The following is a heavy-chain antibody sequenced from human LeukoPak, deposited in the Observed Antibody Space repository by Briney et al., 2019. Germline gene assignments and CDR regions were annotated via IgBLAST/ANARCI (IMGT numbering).Heavy chain of an antibody. CDR2: MRQDGNEK. V-gene: IGHV3-7*01. CDR1: GFTFSSYW. Sequence: LAGGSLRLSCVASGFTFSSYWMTWVRQAPGKGLEWVANMRQDGNEKYYVDSVRGRFTISRDNAKNSLYLQMNSLRAEDTAVYYCARVFSRLETYYYDSSGYYYFDYWGQGTLVTVSS. D-gene: IGHD3-22*01. CDR3: ARVFSRLETYYYDSSGYYYFDY. J-gene: IGHJ4*02.